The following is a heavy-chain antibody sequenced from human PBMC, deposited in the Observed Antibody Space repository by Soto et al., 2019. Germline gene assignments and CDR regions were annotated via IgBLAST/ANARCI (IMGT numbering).Heavy chain of an antibody. J-gene: IGHJ6*02. D-gene: IGHD3-3*01. CDR1: GGSVDRGDYY. Sequence: TLSLTCTVSGGSVDRGDYYWAWIRQPPGKGLEWIAYVSSYRGATYYNPSLKSRVTISVDTSKNQFSLKLSSVTAADTAVYYCARVDYDFWTYYYGMDVWGQGTTVTVSS. CDR2: VSSYRGAT. V-gene: IGHV4-30-4*01. CDR3: ARVDYDFWTYYYGMDV.